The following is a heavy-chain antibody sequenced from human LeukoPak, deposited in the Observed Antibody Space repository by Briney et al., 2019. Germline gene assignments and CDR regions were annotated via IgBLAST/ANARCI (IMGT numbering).Heavy chain of an antibody. J-gene: IGHJ4*02. CDR2: INSDGSST. CDR1: GFTFSSYW. CDR3: AKDRGSGYLDY. D-gene: IGHD6-19*01. V-gene: IGHV3-74*01. Sequence: GGSLRLSCAASGFTFSSYWMHWVRQAPGKGLVWVSRINSDGSSTSYADSVKGRFTISRDNAKNTLYLQMNSLRAEDTAVYYCAKDRGSGYLDYWGQGTLVTVSS.